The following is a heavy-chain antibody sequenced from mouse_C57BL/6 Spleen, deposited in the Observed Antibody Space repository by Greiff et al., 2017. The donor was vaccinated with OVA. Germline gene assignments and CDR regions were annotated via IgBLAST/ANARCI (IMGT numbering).Heavy chain of an antibody. J-gene: IGHJ2*01. CDR3: ARKGTGYFDY. CDR2: IHPNSGST. Sequence: QVQLQQPGAELVKPGASVKLSCKASGYTFTSYWMHWVKQRPGQGLEWIGMIHPNSGSTNYNEKFNSKATLTVDKSSSTAYMQLSSLTSEDSAVYYCARKGTGYFDYWGQGTTLTVAS. V-gene: IGHV1-64*01. CDR1: GYTFTSYW.